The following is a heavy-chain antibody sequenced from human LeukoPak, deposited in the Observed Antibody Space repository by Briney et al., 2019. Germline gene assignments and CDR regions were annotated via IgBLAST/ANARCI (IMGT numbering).Heavy chain of an antibody. Sequence: GGSVKVSCKASGYTISSYGLNWVRQAPGQGLEWMGWMSAYTGNTKYAQKFQGRVTMTTDTATSTAYMELRSLTYDDTAVYYCARGKYSSDTDAFDIWGQGTMVTVS. CDR2: MSAYTGNT. D-gene: IGHD3-22*01. CDR3: ARGKYSSDTDAFDI. V-gene: IGHV1-18*01. J-gene: IGHJ3*02. CDR1: GYTISSYG.